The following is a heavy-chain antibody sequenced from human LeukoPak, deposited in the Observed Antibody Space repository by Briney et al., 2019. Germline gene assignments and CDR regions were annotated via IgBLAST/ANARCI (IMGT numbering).Heavy chain of an antibody. J-gene: IGHJ4*02. Sequence: GGSLRLSCAVSGFSYSSYAMSWVRQAPGKGLEGVSTISGSGDTYYVDSVKGRVTISRDNSKNTLYLQMNSLRAEDTAVYYCAKEGGYNYGYLDSWGQGTLVTVSS. CDR1: GFSYSSYA. CDR2: ISGSGDT. V-gene: IGHV3-23*01. CDR3: AKEGGYNYGYLDS. D-gene: IGHD5-18*01.